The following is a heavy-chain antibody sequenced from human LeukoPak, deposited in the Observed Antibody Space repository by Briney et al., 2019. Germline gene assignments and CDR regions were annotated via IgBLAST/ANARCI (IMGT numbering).Heavy chain of an antibody. CDR1: GGSFSGYY. CDR2: INHSGST. Sequence: SETLSLTCAVYGGSFSGYYWSWIRQPPRKGLEWIGEINHSGSTNYNPSLKSRVTISVDTSKSQFSLKLSSVTAAGTAVYYCARRIDDSSGYYFFDYWGQGTLVTVSS. CDR3: ARRIDDSSGYYFFDY. J-gene: IGHJ4*02. D-gene: IGHD3-22*01. V-gene: IGHV4-34*01.